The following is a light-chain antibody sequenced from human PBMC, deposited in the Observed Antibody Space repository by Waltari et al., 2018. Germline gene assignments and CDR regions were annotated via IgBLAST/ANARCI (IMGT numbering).Light chain of an antibody. CDR3: QQRSDWLT. CDR2: DAS. CDR1: QNVNNF. J-gene: IGKJ4*01. V-gene: IGKV3-11*01. Sequence: EIVLTQSPATLSLSPGERATLSCRASQNVNNFLNWYQQKPGQAPRLLIYDASNRPTGVPGRFSGSGSGTDFTLTISRLDPEDFGVYYCQQRSDWLTFGGGTKVEI.